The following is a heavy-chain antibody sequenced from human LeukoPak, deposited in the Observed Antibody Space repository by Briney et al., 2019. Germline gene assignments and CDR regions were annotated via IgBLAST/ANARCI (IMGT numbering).Heavy chain of an antibody. V-gene: IGHV1-69*04. CDR2: IIPILGIA. CDR3: ARQRDSDYYDSSAPAYYYGMDV. Sequence: ASVKVSCKAYGGTFSSYAISWVRQAPGQGLEWMGRIIPILGIANYAQKFQGRVTITADKSTSTAYMELSSLRSEDTAVYYCARQRDSDYYDSSAPAYYYGMDVWGQGTTVTVSS. D-gene: IGHD3-22*01. CDR1: GGTFSSYA. J-gene: IGHJ6*02.